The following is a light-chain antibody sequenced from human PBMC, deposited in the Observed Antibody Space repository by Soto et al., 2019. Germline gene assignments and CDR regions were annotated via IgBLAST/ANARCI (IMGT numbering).Light chain of an antibody. Sequence: EIVMTQSPATLSVSPGERATLSCRASQSVSSNLAWYQQKPGQPPRLLIYGASTRATGIPARFSGSGSGTEXXXXXXXLQSEDFAVYYCQQYNNWPPGTFGQGTKVEIK. CDR1: QSVSSN. V-gene: IGKV3-15*01. CDR3: QQYNNWPPGT. J-gene: IGKJ1*01. CDR2: GAS.